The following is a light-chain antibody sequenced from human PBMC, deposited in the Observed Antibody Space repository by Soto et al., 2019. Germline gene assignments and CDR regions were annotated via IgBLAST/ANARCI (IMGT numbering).Light chain of an antibody. CDR2: AAS. J-gene: IGKJ1*01. CDR3: QQSYSTPPT. Sequence: DIQMTQSPPSLSASVGDRVTITCRASQSISSYLNWYQKKTGKAPKLLIYAASNLQSGVPSRFTGSESGTDFTLTISSLQPGDFATYYCQQSYSTPPTFGQGTKVEIK. CDR1: QSISSY. V-gene: IGKV1-39*01.